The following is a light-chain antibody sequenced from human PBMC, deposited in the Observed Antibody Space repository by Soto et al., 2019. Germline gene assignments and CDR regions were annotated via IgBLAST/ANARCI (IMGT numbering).Light chain of an antibody. V-gene: IGLV2-14*01. CDR3: SSYTSSNIDYV. CDR1: SSDVGGYNY. CDR2: EVS. J-gene: IGLJ1*01. Sequence: QSALTQPASVSGSPGQSITISCPGTSSDVGGYNYVSWYQQHPGKAPKLMIYEVSNRPSGVSNRFSGSKSGNTASLTISGLQAEDEADYYCSSYTSSNIDYVFGTGTKLTVL.